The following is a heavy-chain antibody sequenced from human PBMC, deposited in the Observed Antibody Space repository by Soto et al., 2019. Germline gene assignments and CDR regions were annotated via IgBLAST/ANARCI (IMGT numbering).Heavy chain of an antibody. CDR1: GFTFSTYA. D-gene: IGHD3-3*01. V-gene: IGHV3-23*01. J-gene: IGHJ4*02. CDR2: INKNGGST. Sequence: EVQLLESGGGLVQPGGTLRLSCAASGFTFSTYAMSWVRQAPGKGLEWVSSINKNGGSTFYADSVKGRFTISRDNSKDTLFLQMNSLRAEDTALYYCAKRPSDDFVNWGQGTLVTVSS. CDR3: AKRPSDDFVN.